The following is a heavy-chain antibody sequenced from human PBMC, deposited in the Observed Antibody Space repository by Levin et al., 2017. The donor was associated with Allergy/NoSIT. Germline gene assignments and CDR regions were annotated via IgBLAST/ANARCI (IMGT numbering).Heavy chain of an antibody. CDR2: LHPNRGST. Sequence: RSGGSLRLSCKASGYTFTSSDINWVRQARGQGLEWMGWLHPNRGSTGYALKFQGRVTFTMNASISTVYMELTDLKSEDTAVYYCARGYGSGSQGWFDPWGQGTRVTVSS. V-gene: IGHV1-8*01. D-gene: IGHD3-10*01. J-gene: IGHJ5*02. CDR3: ARGYGSGSQGWFDP. CDR1: GYTFTSSD.